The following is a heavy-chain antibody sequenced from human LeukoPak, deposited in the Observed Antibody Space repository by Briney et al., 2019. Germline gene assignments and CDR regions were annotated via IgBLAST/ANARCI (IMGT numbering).Heavy chain of an antibody. J-gene: IGHJ6*03. V-gene: IGHV1-69*06. CDR1: GGTFSSYA. CDR2: IIPIFGTA. CDR3: ASDRTGYCSGGSCYWRYYYYYMDV. Sequence: ASVKVSCKASGGTFSSYAISWVRQAPGQGLEWMGGIIPIFGTANYAQKFQGRVTITADKSTSTAYMELSSLRSEDTAVYNCASDRTGYCSGGSCYWRYYYYYMDVWGKGTTVTVSS. D-gene: IGHD2-15*01.